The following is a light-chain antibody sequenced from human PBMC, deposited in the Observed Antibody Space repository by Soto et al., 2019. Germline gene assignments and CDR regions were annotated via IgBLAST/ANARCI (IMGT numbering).Light chain of an antibody. CDR2: GAS. V-gene: IGKV3-20*01. J-gene: IGKJ2*01. Sequence: EIVLTQSPGTLSLSPGERATLSCRASQSVSSSYLAWYQQKPGQAPRLLIYGASSRATGIPDRFSGSGSGTDFTLNISRLEPEDFAVYYCQQYGSSPQYTFGQGTKRAIK. CDR3: QQYGSSPQYT. CDR1: QSVSSSY.